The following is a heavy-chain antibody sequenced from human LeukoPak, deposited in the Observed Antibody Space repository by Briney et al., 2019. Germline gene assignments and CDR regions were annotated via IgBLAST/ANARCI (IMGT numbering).Heavy chain of an antibody. Sequence: GGSLRLSCAASGFTFSSYAMSWVRQAPGKGLEWVSAISGSGGSTYCADSVKGRFTISRDNSKNTLYLQMNSLRAEDTAVYYCATTRYIVVVTAIPNWFDPWGQGTLVTVSS. D-gene: IGHD2-21*02. CDR1: GFTFSSYA. CDR2: ISGSGGST. CDR3: ATTRYIVVVTAIPNWFDP. J-gene: IGHJ5*02. V-gene: IGHV3-23*01.